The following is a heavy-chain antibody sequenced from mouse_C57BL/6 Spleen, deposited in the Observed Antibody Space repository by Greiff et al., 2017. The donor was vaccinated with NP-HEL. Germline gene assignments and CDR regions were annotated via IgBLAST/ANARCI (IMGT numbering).Heavy chain of an antibody. J-gene: IGHJ4*01. D-gene: IGHD1-1*01. CDR2: IYPRRGNT. CDR3: ARDYYGSSYDYYAMDY. Sequence: QVQLQQSGAELARPGASVKLSCKASGYTFTSYGISWVKQRTGQGLEWIGEIYPRRGNTYYNEKFKGKATLTADKSSSTAYMELRSLTSEDSAVYFCARDYYGSSYDYYAMDYWGQGTSVTVSS. V-gene: IGHV1-81*01. CDR1: GYTFTSYG.